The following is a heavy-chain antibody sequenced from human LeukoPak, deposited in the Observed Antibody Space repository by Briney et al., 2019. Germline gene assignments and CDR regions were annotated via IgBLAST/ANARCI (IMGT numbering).Heavy chain of an antibody. CDR3: ATATVLFGVVPGY. D-gene: IGHD3-3*01. J-gene: IGHJ4*02. CDR1: GYTFTGYY. V-gene: IGHV1-2*02. CDR2: INPNNGGT. Sequence: ASVKVSCKASGYTFTGYYMHWVRQAPGQGLEWMGWINPNNGGTIYAQKFQGRVTMTEDTSTDTAYMELSSLRSEDTAVYYCATATVLFGVVPGYWGQGTLVTVSS.